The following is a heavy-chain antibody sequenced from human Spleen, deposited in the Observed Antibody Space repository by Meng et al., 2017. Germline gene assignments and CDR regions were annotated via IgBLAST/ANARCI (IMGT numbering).Heavy chain of an antibody. J-gene: IGHJ3*02. CDR2: ISGSGGST. CDR1: GFTFSSYA. D-gene: IGHD1-14*01. V-gene: IGHV3-23*01. Sequence: GALRLSCAASGFTFSSYAMSWVRQAPGKGLEWVSAISGSGGSTYYADSVKGRFTISRDNSKNTLYLQMNSLRAEDTAVYYCAKDQGLGTGGGAFDIWGQGTMVTVSS. CDR3: AKDQGLGTGGGAFDI.